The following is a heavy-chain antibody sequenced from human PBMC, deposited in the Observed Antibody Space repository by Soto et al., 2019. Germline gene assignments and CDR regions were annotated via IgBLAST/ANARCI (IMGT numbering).Heavy chain of an antibody. D-gene: IGHD3-16*01. V-gene: IGHV1-8*01. CDR3: TRRRLMITFGGAIIIDY. J-gene: IGHJ4*02. CDR2: LNPTTGNT. CDR1: GYLFTSSD. Sequence: QVQLVQSGAEVKKPGASVKVSCKASGYLFTSSDINWVRQATGQGLEWMGWLNPTTGNTGYAQNFHGRLTMTGNTSISTAYMELSSLKSEDTTVYYCTRRRLMITFGGAIIIDYWGQGSLVTVSS.